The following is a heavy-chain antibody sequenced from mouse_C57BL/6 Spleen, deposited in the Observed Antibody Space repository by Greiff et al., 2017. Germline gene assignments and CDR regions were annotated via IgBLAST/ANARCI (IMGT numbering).Heavy chain of an antibody. J-gene: IGHJ1*03. CDR1: GYSITSGYY. Sequence: EVKLEESGPGLVKPSQSLSLTCSVTGYSITSGYYWNWIRQFPGNKLEWMGYISYDGSNNYNPSLKNRISITRDTSKNQFFLKLNSVTTEDTATYYCAREGGTGYFDVWGTGTTVTVSS. CDR2: ISYDGSN. V-gene: IGHV3-6*01. CDR3: AREGGTGYFDV. D-gene: IGHD3-3*01.